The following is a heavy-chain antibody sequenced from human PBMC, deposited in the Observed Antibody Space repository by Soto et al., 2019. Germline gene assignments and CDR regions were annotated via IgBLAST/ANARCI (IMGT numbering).Heavy chain of an antibody. J-gene: IGHJ5*02. CDR2: SYESGRT. Sequence: PSETLSLTCIVSGGSISTGGYSWSWIRQPPGKGPEWIGNSYESGRTYYKPSLKSRASISMVKSRNQFSVRLTSVTAADTAVCFCARGDRYSGSFYDYFDPWGQGTRVTVSS. CDR3: ARGDRYSGSFYDYFDP. D-gene: IGHD1-26*01. V-gene: IGHV4-30-2*01. CDR1: GGSISTGGYS.